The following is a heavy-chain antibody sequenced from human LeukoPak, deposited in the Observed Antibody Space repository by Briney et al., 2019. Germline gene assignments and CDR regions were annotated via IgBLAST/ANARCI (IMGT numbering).Heavy chain of an antibody. J-gene: IGHJ3*02. V-gene: IGHV3-11*01. CDR3: KGTYQPRYDAFDI. D-gene: IGHD2-2*01. CDR1: GFTFSDYY. Sequence: GGSLRLSCAASGFTFSDYYMCWIRQAPGKGLEWVSYISSSGSTIYYADSVKGRFTISRDNAKNSLYLQMNSLRAEDTAVYYCKGTYQPRYDAFDIWGQGTMVTVSS. CDR2: ISSSGSTI.